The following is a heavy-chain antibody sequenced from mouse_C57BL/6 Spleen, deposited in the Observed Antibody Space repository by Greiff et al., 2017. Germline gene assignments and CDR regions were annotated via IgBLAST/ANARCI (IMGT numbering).Heavy chain of an antibody. V-gene: IGHV2-9-1*01. J-gene: IGHJ1*03. Sequence: VQLQESGPGLVAPSQSLSITCTVSGFSLTSYAISWVRQPPGKGLEWLGVIWTGGGTNYKSALKSRLSISKDNSKSQVFLKMNSLQTDDTARYYCARSLYGYDGWYFDVWGTGTTVTVSS. CDR2: IWTGGGT. CDR1: GFSLTSYA. D-gene: IGHD2-2*01. CDR3: ARSLYGYDGWYFDV.